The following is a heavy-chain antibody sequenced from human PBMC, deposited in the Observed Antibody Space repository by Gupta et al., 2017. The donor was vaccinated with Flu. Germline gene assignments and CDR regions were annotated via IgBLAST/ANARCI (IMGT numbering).Heavy chain of an antibody. CDR2: IYHSGST. J-gene: IGHJ3*02. D-gene: IGHD4-17*01. CDR3: ARVHYGDDAFDI. V-gene: IGHV4-38-2*01. Sequence: QVQLQESGPGLVKPSETLSLTCAVSGYSISSGYYWGWIRQPPGKGLEWIGSIYHSGSTYYNPSLKSRVTISVDTSKNQFSLKLSSVTAADTAVYYCARVHYGDDAFDIWGQETMVTVSS. CDR1: GYSISSGYY.